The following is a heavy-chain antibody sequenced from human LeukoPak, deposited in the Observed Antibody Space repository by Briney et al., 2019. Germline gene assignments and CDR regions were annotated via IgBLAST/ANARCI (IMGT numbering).Heavy chain of an antibody. Sequence: PGGSLRLSCAASGFTISDYTMNWVRQAPGKGLEYVSSISGSSRHIYYADSVKGRFTISRDNTKSSLYLQMNSLRVEDMAVYYCARGYCGGDCYGDWGQGTLVTV. CDR1: GFTISDYT. J-gene: IGHJ1*01. V-gene: IGHV3-21*01. D-gene: IGHD2-21*02. CDR3: ARGYCGGDCYGD. CDR2: ISGSSRHI.